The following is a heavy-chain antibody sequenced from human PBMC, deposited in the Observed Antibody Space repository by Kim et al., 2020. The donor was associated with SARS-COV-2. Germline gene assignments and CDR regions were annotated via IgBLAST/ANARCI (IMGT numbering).Heavy chain of an antibody. Sequence: SVKVSCKASGGTFSSYAISWVRQAPGQGLEWVGGIIPIFGTANYAQKFQGRVTITADESTSTAYMELSSLRSEDTAVYYCARDSNLGLDTAMGNDYWGQGTLVTVSS. CDR3: ARDSNLGLDTAMGNDY. V-gene: IGHV1-69*13. D-gene: IGHD5-18*01. J-gene: IGHJ4*02. CDR1: GGTFSSYA. CDR2: IIPIFGTA.